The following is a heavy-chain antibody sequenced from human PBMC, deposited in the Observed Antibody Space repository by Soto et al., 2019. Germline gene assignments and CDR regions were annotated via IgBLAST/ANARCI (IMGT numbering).Heavy chain of an antibody. J-gene: IGHJ4*02. CDR1: GGSISSYY. V-gene: IGHV4-59*01. D-gene: IGHD5-12*01. CDR2: IYYSGST. Sequence: SETLSLTCTVSGGSISSYYWSWIRQPPGKGLEWIGDIYYSGSTNYNPSLKSRVAISVDTSKNQFSLKLSSVTAADTAVYYCARAYGGYADYSGQGALVTVSS. CDR3: ARAYGGYADY.